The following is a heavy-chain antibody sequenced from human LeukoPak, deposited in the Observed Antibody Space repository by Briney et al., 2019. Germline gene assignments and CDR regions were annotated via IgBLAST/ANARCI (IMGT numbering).Heavy chain of an antibody. Sequence: PSETLSLTCAVSGGSFSGYYWTWIRQPPGKGLEWIGEVTDSGRTKYNPSLKSRVTISADKSKSQFSLKLTSVTAADTAVYYCARGRQDTTMIVVVYTDAQYYLDYWGQGSPVSVSS. CDR2: VTDSGRT. CDR3: ARGRQDTTMIVVVYTDAQYYLDY. V-gene: IGHV4-34*01. J-gene: IGHJ4*02. D-gene: IGHD3-22*01. CDR1: GGSFSGYY.